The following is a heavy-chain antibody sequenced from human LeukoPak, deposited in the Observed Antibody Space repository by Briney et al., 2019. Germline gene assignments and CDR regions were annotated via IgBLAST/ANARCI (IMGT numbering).Heavy chain of an antibody. D-gene: IGHD3-22*01. Sequence: GGSLRLSCAASGFTFSDYYMSWIRQAPGKGLEWVSYISSSGSTIYYADSVKGRFTISRDNAKNSLYLQMNSLRAEDTAVYYCARVGVGYYDSSGYYRPDAFDIWGQGTMVTVSS. J-gene: IGHJ3*02. CDR2: ISSSGSTI. V-gene: IGHV3-11*01. CDR3: ARVGVGYYDSSGYYRPDAFDI. CDR1: GFTFSDYY.